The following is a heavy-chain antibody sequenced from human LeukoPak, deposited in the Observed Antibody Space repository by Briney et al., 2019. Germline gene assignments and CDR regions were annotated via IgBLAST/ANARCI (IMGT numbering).Heavy chain of an antibody. J-gene: IGHJ5*02. V-gene: IGHV1-18*01. CDR1: GYTFTSYG. CDR2: ISAYNGNT. CDR3: ARDLRDEDYGDFDWFDP. D-gene: IGHD4-17*01. Sequence: ASVKVSCKASGYTFTSYGISWVRQAPGQGLEWMGWISAYNGNTNYAQKLQGRVTMTTDTSTSTAYMELRSLRSDDTAVYYCARDLRDEDYGDFDWFDPWGQGTLVTVSS.